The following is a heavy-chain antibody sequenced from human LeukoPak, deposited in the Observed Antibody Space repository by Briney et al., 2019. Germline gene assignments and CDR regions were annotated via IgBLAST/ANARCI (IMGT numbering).Heavy chain of an antibody. CDR2: IKQDGSEK. V-gene: IGHV3-7*01. CDR1: GFTFSSYW. D-gene: IGHD1-26*01. Sequence: GGSLRLSCATSGFTFSSYWMGWVRQAPGKGLEWAANIKQDGSEKYYVDSVKGRFTISRDNAKNSLYLQMNSLRAEDTAVYYCARLIVGAIDYWGQGTLVTVSS. CDR3: ARLIVGAIDY. J-gene: IGHJ4*02.